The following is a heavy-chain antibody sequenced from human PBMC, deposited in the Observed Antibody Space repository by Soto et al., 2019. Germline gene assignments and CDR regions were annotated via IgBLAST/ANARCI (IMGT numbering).Heavy chain of an antibody. J-gene: IGHJ4*02. CDR1: GFTFSSYW. D-gene: IGHD2-2*01. CDR2: IKESGSEK. Sequence: GGSLRLSCAASGFTFSSYWMSWVRQAPGKGLEWVANIKESGSEKYYVDSVKGRFTISRDNAKNTLYLQMNSLRAEDTALYYCARDCSSSSCSVWRYWGQGTQVTVSS. CDR3: ARDCSSSSCSVWRY. V-gene: IGHV3-7*01.